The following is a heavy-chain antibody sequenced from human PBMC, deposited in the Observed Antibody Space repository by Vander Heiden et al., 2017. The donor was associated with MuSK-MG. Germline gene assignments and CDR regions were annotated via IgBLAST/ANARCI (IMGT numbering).Heavy chain of an antibody. CDR1: GGSNSSYN. D-gene: IGHD6-13*01. CDR3: ARGTYSRSWYFQE. V-gene: IGHV4-59*01. J-gene: IGHJ1*01. CDR2: IYYSEST. Sequence: QVQLQESGPGLVKPSETLSLTCTVSGGSNSSYNCTSIRQPPGKGLEWVGYIYYSESTNSNPSLKSRVTISVDTSKIQFSLKLSSVTAADTAVYYCARGTYSRSWYFQEWGQGTLVTVSS.